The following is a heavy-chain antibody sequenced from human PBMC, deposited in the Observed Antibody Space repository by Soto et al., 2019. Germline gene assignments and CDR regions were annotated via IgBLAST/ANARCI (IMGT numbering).Heavy chain of an antibody. Sequence: GESLKISFKTSGYSFSTYLIGWVRQMPGKGLEWMGIIYPLNSDTRYSPSFQGQVTLSADKSISTAYLQWSSLKDSDTAMYYCARRHNSGFPDYWCQATLITVSS. CDR2: IYPLNSDT. D-gene: IGHD3-22*01. CDR3: ARRHNSGFPDY. CDR1: GYSFSTYL. J-gene: IGHJ4*02. V-gene: IGHV5-51*01.